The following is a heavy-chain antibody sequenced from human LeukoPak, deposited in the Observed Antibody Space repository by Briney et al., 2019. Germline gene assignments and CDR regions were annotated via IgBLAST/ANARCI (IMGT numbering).Heavy chain of an antibody. CDR2: IYYSGIT. CDR3: GRKGLFDAFDI. Sequence: NPSQTLSLTCNVSGASISNSGHYWTWIRQHPGKGLEWIGYIYYSGITYYNPSLKSRLNISVDTSKSQFSLQLNSVTAADTAVYYCGRKGLFDAFDIWGQGTLVTVSS. D-gene: IGHD6-19*01. CDR1: GASISNSGHY. J-gene: IGHJ3*02. V-gene: IGHV4-31*03.